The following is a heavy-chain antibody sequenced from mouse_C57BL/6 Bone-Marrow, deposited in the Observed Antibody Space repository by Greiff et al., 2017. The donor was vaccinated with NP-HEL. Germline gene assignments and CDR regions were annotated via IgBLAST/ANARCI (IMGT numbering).Heavy chain of an antibody. Sequence: QVQLQQPGAELVRPGTSVKLSCTASGYTFTSYWMHWVKQRPGQGLEWIGVIDPSDSNTTYNQKLKGKATLTVDTSSSTAYMQLSSLTSADSAVYYGARVSTMVKWFAYWGQGTLVTVSA. D-gene: IGHD2-13*01. V-gene: IGHV1-59*01. CDR2: IDPSDSNT. CDR3: ARVSTMVKWFAY. CDR1: GYTFTSYW. J-gene: IGHJ3*01.